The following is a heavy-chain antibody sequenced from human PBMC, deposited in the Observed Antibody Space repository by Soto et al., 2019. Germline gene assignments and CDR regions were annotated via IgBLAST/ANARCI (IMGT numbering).Heavy chain of an antibody. CDR1: GGTFSSYT. J-gene: IGHJ6*03. CDR3: ARGYSSSSLGLFYYYYMDV. CDR2: IIPILGIA. Sequence: QVQLVQSGAEVKKPGSSVKVSCKASGGTFSSYTISWVRQAPGQGLEWMGRIIPILGIANYAQKFQGRVTITADKSTSTAYMELCSLRSEDTAVYYCARGYSSSSLGLFYYYYMDVWGKGTTVTVSS. V-gene: IGHV1-69*02. D-gene: IGHD6-6*01.